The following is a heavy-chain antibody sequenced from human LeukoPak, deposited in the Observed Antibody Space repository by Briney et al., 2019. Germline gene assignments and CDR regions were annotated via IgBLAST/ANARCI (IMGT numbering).Heavy chain of an antibody. J-gene: IGHJ4*02. Sequence: PGGSQSLSCSASGFTLSPYWMHWVRQSPGKGLVWVSRINSDGSSTTYADSVKGRFTISRDNTKNTLYLQMNILRAEDTAVYYCARARCSRTSCNTESDYRGQATLVTVSS. D-gene: IGHD2-2*01. CDR2: INSDGSST. CDR1: GFTLSPYW. V-gene: IGHV3-74*01. CDR3: ARARCSRTSCNTESDY.